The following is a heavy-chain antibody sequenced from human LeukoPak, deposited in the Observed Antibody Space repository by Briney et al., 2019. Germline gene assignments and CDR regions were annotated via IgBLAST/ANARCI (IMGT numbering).Heavy chain of an antibody. J-gene: IGHJ4*02. CDR1: GFTFSDFY. V-gene: IGHV3-11*01. CDR3: ARVRDRYNWNDFDY. CDR2: IRSSDDAI. Sequence: GGSLRLSCAASGFTFSDFYMSWIRQAPGKGLEWVSYIRSSDDAIYYAASVKGRFTISRDNAKNSLYLQMNSLRAEDTALYYCARVRDRYNWNDFDYWGQGTLVTVSS. D-gene: IGHD1-20*01.